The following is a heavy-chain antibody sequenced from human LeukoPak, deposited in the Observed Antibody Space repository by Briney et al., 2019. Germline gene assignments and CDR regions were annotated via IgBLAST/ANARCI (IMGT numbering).Heavy chain of an antibody. Sequence: GASVKVSCKASGYTFSSYGVTWVRQAPGQGLECMGIINPSGGSTSYAQKFQGRVTMTEDTSTDTAYMELSSLRSEDTAVYYCATDPKYYYDSSGYYETDYWGRGTLVTVSS. CDR2: INPSGGST. V-gene: IGHV1-46*01. CDR1: GYTFSSYG. J-gene: IGHJ4*02. D-gene: IGHD3-22*01. CDR3: ATDPKYYYDSSGYYETDY.